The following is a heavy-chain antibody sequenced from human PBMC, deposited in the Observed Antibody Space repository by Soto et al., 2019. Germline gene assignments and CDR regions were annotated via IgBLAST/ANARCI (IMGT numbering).Heavy chain of an antibody. D-gene: IGHD1-1*01. CDR1: GGTFSSYA. CDR2: IIPIFGTA. J-gene: IGHJ6*02. V-gene: IGHV1-69*06. CDR3: ATTAVQLERRPYYYYYGMDV. Sequence: QVQLLQSGAEVMKPGSSVKVSCKASGGTFSSYAISWVRQAPGQGLEWMGGIIPIFGTANYAQKFQGRVTITADKSTSTAYMELSSLRSEDTAVYYWATTAVQLERRPYYYYYGMDVWGQGTTVTVSS.